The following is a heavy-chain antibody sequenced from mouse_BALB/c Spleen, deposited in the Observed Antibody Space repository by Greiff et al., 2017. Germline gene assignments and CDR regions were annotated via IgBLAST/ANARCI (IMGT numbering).Heavy chain of an antibody. CDR1: GFSLTSYG. Sequence: VQVVESGPGLVAPSQSLSITCTVSGFSLTSYGVHWVRQPPGKGLEWLGVIWAGGSTNYNSALMSRLSISKDNSKSQVFLKMNSLQTDDTAMYYCARDSYDYDDAMDYWGQGTSVTVSS. D-gene: IGHD2-4*01. CDR2: IWAGGST. J-gene: IGHJ4*01. V-gene: IGHV2-9*02. CDR3: ARDSYDYDDAMDY.